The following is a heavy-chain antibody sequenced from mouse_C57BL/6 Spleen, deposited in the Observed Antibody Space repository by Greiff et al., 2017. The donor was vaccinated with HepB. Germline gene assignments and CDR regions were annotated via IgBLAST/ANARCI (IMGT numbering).Heavy chain of an antibody. D-gene: IGHD1-1*01. CDR2: IYPGDGDT. Sequence: QVQLKESGAELVKPGASVKISCKASGYAFSSYWMNWVKQRPGKGLEWIGQIYPGDGDTNYNGKFKGKATLTADKSSSTAYMQLSSLTSEDSAVYFCALGFYYGSSPDYWGQGTTLTVSS. J-gene: IGHJ2*01. V-gene: IGHV1-80*01. CDR1: GYAFSSYW. CDR3: ALGFYYGSSPDY.